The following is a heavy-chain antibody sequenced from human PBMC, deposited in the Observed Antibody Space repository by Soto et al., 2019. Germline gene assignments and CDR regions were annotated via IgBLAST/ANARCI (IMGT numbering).Heavy chain of an antibody. Sequence: SVGGLVKPGGSLRLSCAASGFTFNTYDMNWVRQAPGKGLEWVSSITTSSAYIYYADSLKGRITISRDNAKNSLFLQMNSLRAEDTAVYYCVRSGTARLLRHSWFDTWGQGTLVTVSS. CDR3: VRSGTARLLRHSWFDT. CDR2: ITTSSAYI. D-gene: IGHD2-21*01. CDR1: GFTFNTYD. V-gene: IGHV3-21*01. J-gene: IGHJ5*02.